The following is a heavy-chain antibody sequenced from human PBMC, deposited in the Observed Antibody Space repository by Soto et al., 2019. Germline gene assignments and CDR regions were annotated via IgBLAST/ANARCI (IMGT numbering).Heavy chain of an antibody. CDR3: ARALTAKITADYFDF. CDR1: GFSFSDNY. CDR2: ISNGGRRT. D-gene: IGHD5-18*01. V-gene: IGHV3-11*01. J-gene: IGHJ4*02. Sequence: GGSLRLSCAASGFSFSDNYMSWIRQAPGKGLEWVSYISNGGRRTYYAESVKGRFTISRDNVRNSLYLQMSSLRAEDTAVYFCARALTAKITADYFDFWGQGTLVTVSS.